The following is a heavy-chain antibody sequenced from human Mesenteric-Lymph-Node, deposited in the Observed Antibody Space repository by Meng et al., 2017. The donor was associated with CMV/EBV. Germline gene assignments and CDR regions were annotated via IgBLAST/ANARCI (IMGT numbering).Heavy chain of an antibody. Sequence: GESLKISCAASGFTFSSYWMHLVRQAPGKGLVWVSRINSDGSSTSYADSVKGRFTISRDNAKNTLYLQMNSLRAEDTAVYYCARVISGYDFWSGYPENWFDPWGQGTLVTVSS. V-gene: IGHV3-74*01. CDR2: INSDGSST. D-gene: IGHD3-3*01. CDR3: ARVISGYDFWSGYPENWFDP. J-gene: IGHJ5*02. CDR1: GFTFSSYW.